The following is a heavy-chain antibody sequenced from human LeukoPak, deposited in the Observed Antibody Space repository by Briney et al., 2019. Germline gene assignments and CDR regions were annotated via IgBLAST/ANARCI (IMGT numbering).Heavy chain of an antibody. CDR3: ARDSGMVRGTVDY. V-gene: IGHV1-46*01. Sequence: ASVKVSCKASGYTFSAYYMYWVRQAPGQGLEWMGIINPSGGSTSYAQKFQGRVTMTRDTSTSTVYMELSSLRSEDTAVYYCARDSGMVRGTVDYWGQGTLVTVSS. D-gene: IGHD3-10*01. CDR1: GYTFSAYY. CDR2: INPSGGST. J-gene: IGHJ4*02.